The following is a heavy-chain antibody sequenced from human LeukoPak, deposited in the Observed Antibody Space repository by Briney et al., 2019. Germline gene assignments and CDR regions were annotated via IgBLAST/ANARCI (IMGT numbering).Heavy chain of an antibody. V-gene: IGHV4-61*01. Sequence: SETLSLTCTVSGGSVSSGSYYWSWIRQPPGKGLEWIGYIYYSGSTNYNPSLKSRVTISVDTSKNQFSLKLSSVTAADTAVYYCARGVDVVVPAEPVFDYWSQGTLVTVSS. CDR1: GGSVSSGSYY. CDR3: ARGVDVVVPAEPVFDY. J-gene: IGHJ4*02. D-gene: IGHD2-2*01. CDR2: IYYSGST.